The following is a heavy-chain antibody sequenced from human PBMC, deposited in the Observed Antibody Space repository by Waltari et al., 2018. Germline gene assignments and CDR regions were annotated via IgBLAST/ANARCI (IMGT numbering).Heavy chain of an antibody. Sequence: QVQPVQSGAEVKKPGSSVKVSCKASGGTFSSYALSWVRQAPGQGLEWMGGISPIFGAGNYAQKFQGRVTITADEPTSTAYMELSSLRPEDTAVYYCARQRDSGSYYAADAFDIWGQGTMVTVSS. CDR3: ARQRDSGSYYAADAFDI. CDR1: GGTFSSYA. D-gene: IGHD1-26*01. J-gene: IGHJ3*02. CDR2: ISPIFGAG. V-gene: IGHV1-69*12.